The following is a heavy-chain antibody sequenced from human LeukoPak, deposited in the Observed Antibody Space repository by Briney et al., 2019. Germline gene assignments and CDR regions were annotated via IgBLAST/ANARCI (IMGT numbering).Heavy chain of an antibody. V-gene: IGHV1-69*13. D-gene: IGHD1-26*01. J-gene: IGHJ4*02. Sequence: SVKVSCKASGGTFNSYAISWVRQAPGQGLEWMGGVIPIFGTPKYAQKYQGRVTVTADESTSTAYMELSSLTSEDTAVYYCAREDSGSFYFDYWGQGTLVTVSS. CDR2: VIPIFGTP. CDR1: GGTFNSYA. CDR3: AREDSGSFYFDY.